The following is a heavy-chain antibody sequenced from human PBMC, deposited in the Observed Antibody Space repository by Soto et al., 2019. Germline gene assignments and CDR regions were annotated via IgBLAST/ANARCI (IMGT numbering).Heavy chain of an antibody. D-gene: IGHD5-12*01. Sequence: QVQLVQSGAEVKKPGSSVKVSCKASGGTFSSYTISWVRQAPGQGLEWMGRIIPILGIANYAQKFQGRVTITADKSTSTAYMELSSLRSEDTAVYYWAWIEMATINGYFDYWGQGTLVTVSS. CDR3: AWIEMATINGYFDY. CDR2: IIPILGIA. CDR1: GGTFSSYT. J-gene: IGHJ4*02. V-gene: IGHV1-69*02.